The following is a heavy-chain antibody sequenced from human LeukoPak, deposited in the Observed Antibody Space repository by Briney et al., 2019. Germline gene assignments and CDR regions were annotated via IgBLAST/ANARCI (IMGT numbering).Heavy chain of an antibody. D-gene: IGHD2-2*01. Sequence: PGGSLRLSCAASGFTFSSYSMNWVRQAPGKGLEWVSSISSSSSYIYYADSVKGRFTISRDNAKNTLYLQMNSLRAEDTAVYYCAREGASVVPAAITYYYYYYMDVWGKGTTVTVSS. J-gene: IGHJ6*03. CDR2: ISSSSSYI. CDR1: GFTFSSYS. CDR3: AREGASVVPAAITYYYYYYMDV. V-gene: IGHV3-21*01.